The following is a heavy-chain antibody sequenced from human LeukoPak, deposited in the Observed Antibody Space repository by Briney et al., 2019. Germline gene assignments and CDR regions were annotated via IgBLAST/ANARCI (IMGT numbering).Heavy chain of an antibody. J-gene: IGHJ4*02. D-gene: IGHD1/OR15-1a*01. Sequence: PSETLSLTCTVSGGSISSSSYYWGWIRQPPGKGLEWIGSIYYSGSTYYNPSLKSRVTISVDTSKNQFSLKLSSVTAADTAVYYCARESVEQKGFDYWGQGTLVTVSS. V-gene: IGHV4-39*07. CDR1: GGSISSSSYY. CDR3: ARESVEQKGFDY. CDR2: IYYSGST.